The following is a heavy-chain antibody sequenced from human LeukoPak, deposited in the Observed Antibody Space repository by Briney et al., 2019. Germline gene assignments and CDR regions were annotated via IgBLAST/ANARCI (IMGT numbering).Heavy chain of an antibody. Sequence: SETLSLTCTVSGGSISTYYCSWTRQPPGKGLEWIGYIYDSGSTNYNPSLKSRVTISVDTSKNQFSLKLSAVTAADTAVYYCARHLRTYGSRWYEWFDPWGQGTLVIVSS. CDR1: GGSISTYY. V-gene: IGHV4-59*08. J-gene: IGHJ5*02. CDR2: IYDSGST. D-gene: IGHD6-13*01. CDR3: ARHLRTYGSRWYEWFDP.